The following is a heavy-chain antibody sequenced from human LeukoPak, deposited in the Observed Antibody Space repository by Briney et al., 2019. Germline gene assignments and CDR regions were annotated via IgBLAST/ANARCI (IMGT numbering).Heavy chain of an antibody. CDR1: GFTFDDYA. J-gene: IGHJ4*02. CDR2: IGWDGGST. D-gene: IGHD6-6*01. V-gene: IGHV3-43D*03. CDR3: AKERFEYSGSPILDY. Sequence: PGGSLRLSCAASGFTFDDYAMHWVRQAPGKGLEWVSLIGWDGGSTYYVDSVKGRFTISRDNSKNSLYLQMNRLRAEDTALYYCAKERFEYSGSPILDYWGQGTLVTVSS.